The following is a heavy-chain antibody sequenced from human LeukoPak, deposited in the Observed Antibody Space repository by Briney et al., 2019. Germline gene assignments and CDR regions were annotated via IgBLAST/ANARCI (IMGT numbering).Heavy chain of an antibody. CDR2: INPSGGNT. D-gene: IGHD2-15*01. CDR1: GYTFTSYY. V-gene: IGHV1-46*01. J-gene: IGHJ4*02. CDR3: ARDVSDCSGGSCYSYFDY. Sequence: ASVTVSFTASGYTFTSYYMHWVRQAPGRGLEWMGIINPSGGNTSYAQKFQGRVTMTRDTSTSTVYMELSSLRSEDTAVYYCARDVSDCSGGSCYSYFDYWGQGTLVTVSS.